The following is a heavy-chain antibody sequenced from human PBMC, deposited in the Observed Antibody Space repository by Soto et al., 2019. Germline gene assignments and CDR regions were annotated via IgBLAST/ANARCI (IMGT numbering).Heavy chain of an antibody. CDR3: AKGVELWYYYYGMDV. V-gene: IGHV3-30*18. D-gene: IGHD3-16*01. J-gene: IGHJ6*02. Sequence: QVQLVESGGGVVQPGRSLRLSCVASGFTFSSYGMHWVRQAPGKGLEWVAVISYDGSRKLSADSVKGRFTISRDNSKNTLFLQMNSLRPEDTAVYYRAKGVELWYYYYGMDVWGQGTTVIVSS. CDR1: GFTFSSYG. CDR2: ISYDGSRK.